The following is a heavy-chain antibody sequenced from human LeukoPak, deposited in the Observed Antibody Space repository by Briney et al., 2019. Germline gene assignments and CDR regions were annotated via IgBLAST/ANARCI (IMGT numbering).Heavy chain of an antibody. CDR2: IYTSGST. D-gene: IGHD3-9*01. V-gene: IGHV4-4*07. CDR3: AGQYYDILTGYWALGMDV. J-gene: IGHJ6*02. CDR1: GGSISSYY. Sequence: SETLSLTCTVSGGSISSYYWSWIRQPAGKGLEWIGRIYTSGSTNYNPSLKSRVTMSVDTSKNQFSLKLSSVTAADTAVYYCAGQYYDILTGYWALGMDVWGQGTTVTVSS.